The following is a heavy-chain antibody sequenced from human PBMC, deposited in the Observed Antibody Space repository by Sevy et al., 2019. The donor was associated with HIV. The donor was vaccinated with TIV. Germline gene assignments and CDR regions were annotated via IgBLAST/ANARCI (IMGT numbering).Heavy chain of an antibody. V-gene: IGHV4-39*01. CDR2: IYYSGST. D-gene: IGHD3-10*01. J-gene: IGHJ6*02. Sequence: SETLSLTCTVSGGSISSSSYYWGWIRQPPGKGLEWIGSIYYSGSTYYNPSLKSRVTISVDTSKNQFSLKLSLVTAADTAVYYCAGLPYGMGSGSYYVDVWGQGTTVTVSS. CDR3: AGLPYGMGSGSYYVDV. CDR1: GGSISSSSYY.